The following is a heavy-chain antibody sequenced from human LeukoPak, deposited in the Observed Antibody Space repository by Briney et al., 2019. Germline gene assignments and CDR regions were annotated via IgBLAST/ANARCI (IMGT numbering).Heavy chain of an antibody. CDR1: GFTFSSYA. Sequence: GGSLRLSCAASGFTFSSYAMHWVRQAPGKGLEWVAVISYDGSNKYYADSVKGRFTISGDNSKNTLYLQMNSLRAEDTAVYYCARDRSRILYLWGQGTLVTVSS. V-gene: IGHV3-30*04. D-gene: IGHD2-15*01. J-gene: IGHJ5*02. CDR2: ISYDGSNK. CDR3: ARDRSRILYL.